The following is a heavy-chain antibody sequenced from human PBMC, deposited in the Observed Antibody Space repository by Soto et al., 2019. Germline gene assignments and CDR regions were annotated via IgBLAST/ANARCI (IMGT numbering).Heavy chain of an antibody. D-gene: IGHD3-10*01. Sequence: SVKVSCKASGGTFGSYTSSWVRQAPGQGLEWMGRIIPILGIANYAQKFQGRVTITADKSTSTAYMELSSLRSEDTAVYYCARDYGSGLDYGMDVWGQGTTVTVSS. CDR3: ARDYGSGLDYGMDV. V-gene: IGHV1-69*04. CDR2: IIPILGIA. J-gene: IGHJ6*02. CDR1: GGTFGSYT.